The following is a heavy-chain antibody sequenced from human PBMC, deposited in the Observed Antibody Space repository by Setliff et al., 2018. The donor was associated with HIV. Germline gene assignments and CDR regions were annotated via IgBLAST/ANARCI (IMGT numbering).Heavy chain of an antibody. J-gene: IGHJ4*02. CDR2: IYYSGST. Sequence: PSETLSLTCTVSGGSISNSSYYWGWIRQPPGKGLEWIGSIYYSGSTYYNPSLKSRVTISVDTSKNQFSLKLSSVTAADSAVYYCARKVATITCYDYWGQGTLVTVSS. D-gene: IGHD5-12*01. CDR1: GGSISNSSYY. CDR3: ARKVATITCYDY. V-gene: IGHV4-39*07.